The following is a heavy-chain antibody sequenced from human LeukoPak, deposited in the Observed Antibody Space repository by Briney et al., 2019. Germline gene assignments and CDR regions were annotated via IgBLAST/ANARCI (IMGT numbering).Heavy chain of an antibody. CDR2: INPNSGGT. CDR1: GYTFTDYY. D-gene: IGHD1-26*01. V-gene: IGHV1-2*02. CDR3: AVGRRTDFDY. J-gene: IGHJ4*02. Sequence: SVNVPCKASGYTFTDYYIHWVRQAPGQGLEWMGWINPNSGGTNYAQNFPGRVTMTRDTYITTAYMDLSRLRLDDTAVYYCAVGRRTDFDYWGQGTLVTVSS.